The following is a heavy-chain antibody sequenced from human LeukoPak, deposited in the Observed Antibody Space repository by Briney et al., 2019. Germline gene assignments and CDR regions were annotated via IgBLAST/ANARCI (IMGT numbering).Heavy chain of an antibody. Sequence: SETLSLTCTVSGGSISSSSYYWGWIRQPPGKGLEWIGSIYYSGSTYYNPSLKSRVTISVDTSKNQFSLKLSSVTAADTAVDYCARVGTGYSYGYRDYYYYMDVWGKGTTVTVSS. D-gene: IGHD5-18*01. J-gene: IGHJ6*03. CDR1: GGSISSSSYY. V-gene: IGHV4-39*07. CDR3: ARVGTGYSYGYRDYYYYMDV. CDR2: IYYSGST.